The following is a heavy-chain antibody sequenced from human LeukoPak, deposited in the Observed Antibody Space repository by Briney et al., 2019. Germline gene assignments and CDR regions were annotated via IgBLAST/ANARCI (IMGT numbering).Heavy chain of an antibody. J-gene: IGHJ4*02. V-gene: IGHV1-2*04. Sequence: ASVKVSCTASGYTFTGYYMHWVRQAPGQGLEWMGWINPNSGGTNYAQKFQGWVTMTRDTSISTAYMELSRLRSDDTAVYYCARGASGSYSVYFDYWGQGTLVTVSS. CDR3: ARGASGSYSVYFDY. CDR1: GYTFTGYY. D-gene: IGHD1-26*01. CDR2: INPNSGGT.